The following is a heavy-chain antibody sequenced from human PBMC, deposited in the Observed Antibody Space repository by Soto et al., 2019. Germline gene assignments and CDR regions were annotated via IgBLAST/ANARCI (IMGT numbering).Heavy chain of an antibody. D-gene: IGHD3-10*01. Sequence: SETLSLTCTVSGGSISSYYWSWIRQPPGKGLEWIGYIYYSGSTNYNPSLKSRVTISVDTSKNQFSLKLSSVTAADTAVYYCARGRGSGSSFYYYGMDVWGQGXTVTVCS. V-gene: IGHV4-59*01. CDR3: ARGRGSGSSFYYYGMDV. CDR1: GGSISSYY. CDR2: IYYSGST. J-gene: IGHJ6*02.